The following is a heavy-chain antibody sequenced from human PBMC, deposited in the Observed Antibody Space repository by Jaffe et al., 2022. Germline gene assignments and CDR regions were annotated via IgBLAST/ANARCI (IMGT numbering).Heavy chain of an antibody. J-gene: IGHJ6*03. CDR1: GYTFTDYY. D-gene: IGHD2-2*01. Sequence: EVQLVQSGAEVKKPGATVKISCKVSGYTFTDYYMHWVQQAPGKGLEWMGLVDPEDGETIYAEKFQGRVTITADTSTDTAYMELSSLRSEDTAVYYCATGGVVPAAMMKVGYYYYMDVWGKGTTVTVSS. V-gene: IGHV1-69-2*01. CDR2: VDPEDGET. CDR3: ATGGVVPAAMMKVGYYYYMDV.